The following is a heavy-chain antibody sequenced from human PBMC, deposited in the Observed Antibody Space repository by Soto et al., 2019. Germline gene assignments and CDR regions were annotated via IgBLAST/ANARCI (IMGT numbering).Heavy chain of an antibody. Sequence: QVQLVQSGVEVKKPGASVKVSCKASGYTFTNYGITWVRQAPGQGLEWMGWISAYNGNTNYAQKLQGRVTMTTDTSASTAYMELRSLRSDDTAVYYCARVQSAVAANRWFDPWGQGTLVTVSS. CDR3: ARVQSAVAANRWFDP. CDR2: ISAYNGNT. V-gene: IGHV1-18*01. D-gene: IGHD6-19*01. CDR1: GYTFTNYG. J-gene: IGHJ5*02.